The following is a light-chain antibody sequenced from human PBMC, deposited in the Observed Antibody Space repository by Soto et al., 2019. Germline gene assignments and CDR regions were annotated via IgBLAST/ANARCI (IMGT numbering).Light chain of an antibody. V-gene: IGKV3D-20*02. CDR1: QSISSSY. J-gene: IGKJ5*01. Sequence: EIVMTQSPATLSVSPGERATLYCRASQSISSSYLAWYQQKPGQAPRLLIYGASSRATGIPDRFSGSGSGTDFTLTISSLQPEDFATYYCQQLNSYPITFGQGTRLEIK. CDR2: GAS. CDR3: QQLNSYPIT.